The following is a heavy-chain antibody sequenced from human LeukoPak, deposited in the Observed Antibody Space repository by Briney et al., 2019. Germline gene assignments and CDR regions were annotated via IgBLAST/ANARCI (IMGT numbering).Heavy chain of an antibody. CDR2: IYYSGST. Sequence: SETLSLTCTVSGGSISSSSYYWGWIRQPPGKGLERIGSIYYSGSTYYNPSLKSRVTISVDTSKNQFSLKLSSVTAADTAVYYCARQLDTMVRGAYYGMDVWGQGTTVTVSS. J-gene: IGHJ6*02. D-gene: IGHD3-10*01. CDR3: ARQLDTMVRGAYYGMDV. CDR1: GGSISSSSYY. V-gene: IGHV4-39*01.